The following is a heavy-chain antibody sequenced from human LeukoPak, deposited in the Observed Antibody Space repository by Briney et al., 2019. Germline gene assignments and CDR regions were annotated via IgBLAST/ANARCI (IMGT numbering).Heavy chain of an antibody. D-gene: IGHD3-10*01. CDR1: GFTFSSYA. J-gene: IGHJ6*02. CDR3: ASGITMDV. V-gene: IGHV3-30-3*01. CDR2: ISYDGSNK. Sequence: GGSLRLSCAASGFTFSSYAMHWVRPAPGKGLEWVAVISYDGSNKYYADSVKGRFTISTDNSKNTLYLQMNSLRAEDTAVYYCASGITMDVWGQGTTVTVSS.